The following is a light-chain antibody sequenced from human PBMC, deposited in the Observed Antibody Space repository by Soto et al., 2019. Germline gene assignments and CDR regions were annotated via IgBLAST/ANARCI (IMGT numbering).Light chain of an antibody. Sequence: QSVLTQPPSASGTPGQRVTISCSGSSSNIGSNTVNWYQQLPGTAPKLLIYSNNQRPSGVPDRFSGSKSGTSASLAISGLQSEDEADYYWAAWDDSLKVWVFGGGTKVTVL. J-gene: IGLJ3*02. CDR1: SSNIGSNT. V-gene: IGLV1-44*01. CDR2: SNN. CDR3: AAWDDSLKVWV.